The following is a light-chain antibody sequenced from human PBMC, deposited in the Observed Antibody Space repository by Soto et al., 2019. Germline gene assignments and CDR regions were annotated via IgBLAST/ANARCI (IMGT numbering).Light chain of an antibody. CDR2: EVT. J-gene: IGLJ1*01. CDR3: SSSISITTLFV. V-gene: IGLV2-14*01. CDR1: SNDVGGFNF. Sequence: QSALTQPASVSGSPGQSITISCTGTSNDVGGFNFVSWFQRHPGKAPKLIIYEVTHRPSGISSRFSGSKSGNTASLTISGLQAEDEADYFCSSSISITTLFVFGTGTKVTVL.